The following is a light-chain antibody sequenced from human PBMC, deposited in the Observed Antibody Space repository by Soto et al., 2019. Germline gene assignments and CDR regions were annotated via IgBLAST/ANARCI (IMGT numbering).Light chain of an antibody. J-gene: IGKJ4*01. CDR1: QGISSY. V-gene: IGKV1-9*01. CDR3: QQLKNYPLT. Sequence: DIQLTQSPSFLSASVGDRVTITCRASQGISSYLAWYQQRPGKAPKFLMYAAPTLQSGVPSRFSGSGSGTEFALTISSLQPVDFATYYCQQLKNYPLTFGGGTKVEI. CDR2: AAP.